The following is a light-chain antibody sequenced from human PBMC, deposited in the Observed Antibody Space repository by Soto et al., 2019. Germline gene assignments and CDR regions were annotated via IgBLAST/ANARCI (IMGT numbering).Light chain of an antibody. CDR3: QQYGSSGT. Sequence: EIVLTQSPGTLSLSPGERSTLSFMASQSVSNNYLAWYQQTPGQAPRLLIYGASNRATGIPDRFSGSGSGTDFTLTISRLEPEDFAVYYCQQYGSSGTFGQGTKVDIK. J-gene: IGKJ1*01. CDR2: GAS. V-gene: IGKV3-20*01. CDR1: QSVSNNY.